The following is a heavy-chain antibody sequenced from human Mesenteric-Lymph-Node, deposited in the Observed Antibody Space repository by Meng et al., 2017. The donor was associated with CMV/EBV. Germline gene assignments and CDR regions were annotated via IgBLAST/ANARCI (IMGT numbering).Heavy chain of an antibody. D-gene: IGHD3-10*01. Sequence: CKASGYNFTRYAMNWMRQAPGQGLEWMGWIDTNTGNPTYAQGFTGRFVFSLDTSVSTAYLQINSLKAEDTAVYFCTRDLPPRGVNDYWGQGTLVTVSS. J-gene: IGHJ4*02. CDR1: GYNFTRYA. V-gene: IGHV7-4-1*02. CDR2: IDTNTGNP. CDR3: TRDLPPRGVNDY.